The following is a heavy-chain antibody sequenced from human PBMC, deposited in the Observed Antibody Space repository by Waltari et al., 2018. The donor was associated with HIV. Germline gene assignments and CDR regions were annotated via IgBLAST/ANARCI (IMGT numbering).Heavy chain of an antibody. Sequence: QVQLVQSGAEVKKPGASVKVSCKASGYTFTGYYMHWVRQAPGQGRAWMGRTNHNSGCTNYAQKFQVRVTMTRDTSISTAYMELSRLRSDDTAVYYCAGTYYYDSSGYSNLNWFDPWGQGTLVTVSS. CDR2: TNHNSGCT. CDR1: GYTFTGYY. D-gene: IGHD3-22*01. CDR3: AGTYYYDSSGYSNLNWFDP. J-gene: IGHJ5*02. V-gene: IGHV1-2*02.